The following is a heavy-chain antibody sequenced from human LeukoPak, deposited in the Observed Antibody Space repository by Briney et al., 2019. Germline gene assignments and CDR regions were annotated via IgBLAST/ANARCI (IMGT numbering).Heavy chain of an antibody. Sequence: PGGSLRLSCAASGFTFDDYAMTWVRQAPGKGLEWVSGINWNGGSTGYADSVKGRFTISRDNAKNSLYLQMNSMSAEDTALYYCARGANSGSYRSDYWGQGTLVTVSS. J-gene: IGHJ4*02. CDR1: GFTFDDYA. CDR3: ARGANSGSYRSDY. V-gene: IGHV3-20*04. CDR2: INWNGGST. D-gene: IGHD1-26*01.